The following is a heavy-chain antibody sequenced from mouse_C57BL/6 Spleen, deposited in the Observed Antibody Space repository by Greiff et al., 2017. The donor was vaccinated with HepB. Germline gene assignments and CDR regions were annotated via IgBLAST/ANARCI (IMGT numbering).Heavy chain of an antibody. D-gene: IGHD1-1*01. Sequence: VQLQQSGAELVKPGASVKISPHASGYAFSSPPPNWVKQRPGKGLEWIGQISPGDGDTNYPGKFKGKATLTADKSSSTAYMQLSSLTSEDSAVYFCARYSDYYGSSYDWFAYWGQGTLVTVSA. V-gene: IGHV1-80*01. CDR2: ISPGDGDT. J-gene: IGHJ3*01. CDR1: GYAFSSPP. CDR3: ARYSDYYGSSYDWFAY.